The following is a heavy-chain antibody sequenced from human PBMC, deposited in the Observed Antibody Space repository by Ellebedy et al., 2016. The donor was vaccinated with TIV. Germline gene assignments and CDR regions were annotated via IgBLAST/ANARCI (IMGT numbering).Heavy chain of an antibody. CDR3: VTSPIAPRD. CDR1: GFTLNYW. Sequence: GESLKISCAASGFTLNYWMNWVRQAPGKGLVCISRINSDGSSTTYADSVKGRFTISRDNAKQTLYLQLNSLRAEDTAVYYCVTSPIAPRDWGQGTLVTVSS. V-gene: IGHV3-74*01. D-gene: IGHD6-6*01. J-gene: IGHJ4*01. CDR2: INSDGSST.